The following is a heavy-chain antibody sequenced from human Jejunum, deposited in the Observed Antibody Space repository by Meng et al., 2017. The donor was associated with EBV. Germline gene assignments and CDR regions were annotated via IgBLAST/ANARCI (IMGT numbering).Heavy chain of an antibody. V-gene: IGHV3-23*04. CDR3: AKDDVYDNTGHYFGYFDY. D-gene: IGHD3-22*01. J-gene: IGHJ4*02. CDR1: GVTFSNYA. Sequence: EVQLVESXGGWVQPGXSLRLSXAASGVTFSNYAMSWVRQAPGKGLEWVSGISATSGSTSYADSVKGRFTISRDNSKNTLYLQMNSLRAEDTAVYYCAKDDVYDNTGHYFGYFDYWGQGTLVTVSS. CDR2: ISATSGST.